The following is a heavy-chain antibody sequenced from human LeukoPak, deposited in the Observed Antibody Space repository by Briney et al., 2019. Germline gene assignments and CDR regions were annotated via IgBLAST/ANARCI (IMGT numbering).Heavy chain of an antibody. Sequence: GGSLRLSCAASGFTFSSYWMHWVRQAPGKGLLWVARINTDGKATTYADSVKGRFTISRDNARDTVNLQMNSLRAEDTSVYYCAGDPGNFYLPYYDYMDVWGKGTTVTVSS. CDR3: AGDPGNFYLPYYDYMDV. J-gene: IGHJ6*03. V-gene: IGHV3-74*01. CDR1: GFTFSSYW. D-gene: IGHD1-26*01. CDR2: INTDGKAT.